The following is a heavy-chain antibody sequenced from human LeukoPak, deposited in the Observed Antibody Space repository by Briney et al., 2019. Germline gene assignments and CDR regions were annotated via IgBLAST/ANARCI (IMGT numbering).Heavy chain of an antibody. Sequence: PSETLSLTCTVSGGSINSYYWSWVRQPPGKGLEWIGYIYFSGSTNYNPSLKSRVTISIDTSKKQFSLKLSSVTAADTAVYYCARSIAVAGNWFDPWGQGTLSPSPQ. CDR2: IYFSGST. V-gene: IGHV4-59*08. CDR3: ARSIAVAGNWFDP. CDR1: GGSINSYY. D-gene: IGHD6-19*01. J-gene: IGHJ5*02.